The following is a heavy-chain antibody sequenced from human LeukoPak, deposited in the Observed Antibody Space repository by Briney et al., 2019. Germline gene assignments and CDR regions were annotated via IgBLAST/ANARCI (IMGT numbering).Heavy chain of an antibody. D-gene: IGHD2-2*01. CDR3: EKNFPRRHPVNVLVVPAARDWSNYSYYYGIDG. CDR2: ISASSRYT. J-gene: IGHJ6*02. CDR1: GFTFSNYD. Sequence: PGGSLRLSCAASGFTFSNYDMRWVRQAPGKGLEWVSYISASSRYTYYADSVKGRFTISRDNSKNTLYLQMNSLRAEDTAVYYCEKNFPRRHPVNVLVVPAARDWSNYSYYYGIDGWGQVTTVTVSS. V-gene: IGHV3-23*01.